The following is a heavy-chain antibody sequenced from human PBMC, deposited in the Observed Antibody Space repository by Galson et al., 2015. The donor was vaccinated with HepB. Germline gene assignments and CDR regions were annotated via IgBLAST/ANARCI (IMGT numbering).Heavy chain of an antibody. V-gene: IGHV3-48*02. J-gene: IGHJ4*02. D-gene: IGHD6-13*01. CDR1: GFTFSSYS. CDR2: ISSSSSTI. CDR3: ARDLALTGYSSSPPPDY. Sequence: SLRLSCAASGFTFSSYSMNWVRQAPGKGLEWVSYISSSSSTIYYADSVKGRFTISRDNAKNSLYLQMNSLRDEDTAVYYCARDLALTGYSSSPPPDYWGQGTLVTVSS.